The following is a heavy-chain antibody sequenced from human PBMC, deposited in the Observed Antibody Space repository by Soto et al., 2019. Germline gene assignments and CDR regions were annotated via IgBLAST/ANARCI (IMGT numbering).Heavy chain of an antibody. CDR1: GFTFTRYS. CDR3: ARESEDLTSNFDY. J-gene: IGHJ4*02. CDR2: ISSTTNHI. V-gene: IGHV3-21*06. Sequence: GGSLRLSCAASGFTFTRYSMNWVRQAPGKGLEWVSSISSTTNHIYYGDSMKGRFTISRDNAKNSLYLEMNSLRAEDTAVYYCARESEDLTSNFDYWGQGTLVTVSS.